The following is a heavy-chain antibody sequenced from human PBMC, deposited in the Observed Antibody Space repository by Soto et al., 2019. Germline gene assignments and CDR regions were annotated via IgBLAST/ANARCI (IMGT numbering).Heavy chain of an antibody. Sequence: GGSLRLSCAASGFICIRYDMSWVRQAPGKGLKWVSTILVDGRTFYVDSVKGRFTISRDSSQNTVYLQMNSLTAGDTALYYCAKATATGGGAFDICGQGTMVTVSS. D-gene: IGHD2-8*02. CDR1: GFICIRYD. CDR2: ILVDGRT. V-gene: IGHV3-23*01. J-gene: IGHJ3*02. CDR3: AKATATGGGAFDI.